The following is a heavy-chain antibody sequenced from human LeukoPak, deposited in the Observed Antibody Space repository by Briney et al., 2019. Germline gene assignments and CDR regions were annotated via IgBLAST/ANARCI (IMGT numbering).Heavy chain of an antibody. V-gene: IGHV1-46*01. CDR3: ARDRATSIVVGPAAWNNKYDY. D-gene: IGHD2-2*01. J-gene: IGHJ4*02. CDR1: GYTFTSYY. Sequence: ASVKVSCKASGYTFTSYYMHWVRQAPGQGLEWMGIINPSGGSTSYAQKFQGRVTMTRDTSTSTVYMELSSMRAEDTAVYYCARDRATSIVVGPAAWNNKYDYWGQGTLVTVSS. CDR2: INPSGGST.